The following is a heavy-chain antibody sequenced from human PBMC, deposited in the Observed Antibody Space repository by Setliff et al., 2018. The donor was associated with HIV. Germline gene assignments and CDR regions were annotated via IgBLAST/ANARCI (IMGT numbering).Heavy chain of an antibody. V-gene: IGHV4-34*01. D-gene: IGHD3-16*01. J-gene: IGHJ4*02. CDR2: SKHSGST. Sequence: PSETLSLTCDVYGGSFSGYYWSWIRQPPGKGLEWIGESKHSGSTNYNPSLKSRVTITVDMTKKQFSLKLSAVTAADTAVYYCARGSKGGFFDYWGQGTLVTVSS. CDR1: GGSFSGYY. CDR3: ARGSKGGFFDY.